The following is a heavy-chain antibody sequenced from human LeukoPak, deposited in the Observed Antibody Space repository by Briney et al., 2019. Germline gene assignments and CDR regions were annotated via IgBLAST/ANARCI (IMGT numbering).Heavy chain of an antibody. J-gene: IGHJ4*02. CDR2: IKQDGSEK. Sequence: PGGSLRLSCAASGFTFSSYWMSWVRQAPGKGLEWVANIKQDGSEKYYVDSVKGRITISRDNAKNSLYLQMNSLRAEDTAVYYCATAVGGYGDNFDYWGQGTLVTVSS. D-gene: IGHD4-17*01. CDR3: ATAVGGYGDNFDY. V-gene: IGHV3-7*01. CDR1: GFTFSSYW.